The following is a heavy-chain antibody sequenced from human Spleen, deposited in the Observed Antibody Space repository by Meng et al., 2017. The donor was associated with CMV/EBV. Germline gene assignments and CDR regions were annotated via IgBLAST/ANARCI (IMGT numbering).Heavy chain of an antibody. CDR2: IVVGSGNT. D-gene: IGHD2-2*01. V-gene: IGHV1-58*01. CDR3: AADGTDCSSTSCYWVDVMDV. CDR1: GFTFTSSA. Sequence: SVKVSCKASGFTFTSSAVQWVRQARGQRLEWIGWIVVGSGNTNYAQKLQERVTITRDMSTSTAYMELSSLRSEDTAVYYCAADGTDCSSTSCYWVDVMDVWGQGTTVTVS. J-gene: IGHJ6*02.